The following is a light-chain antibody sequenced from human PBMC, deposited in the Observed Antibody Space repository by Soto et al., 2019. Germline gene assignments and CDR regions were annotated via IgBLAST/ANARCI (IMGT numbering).Light chain of an antibody. CDR2: DGT. J-gene: IGLJ1*01. CDR3: CSYVTTPEI. V-gene: IGLV2-11*01. Sequence: QSALAQPRSVSGSPGQLLTISCTGTSSDVGDYRYVSWYQQYPGKAPKLVIYDGTKRPSGVPDRFSGSNSGNTASLTISGLQAEVEADYYCCSYVTTPEIFGTGTKVTVL. CDR1: SSDVGDYRY.